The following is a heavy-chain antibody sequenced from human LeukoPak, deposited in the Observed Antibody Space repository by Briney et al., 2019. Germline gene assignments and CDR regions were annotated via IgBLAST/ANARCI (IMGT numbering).Heavy chain of an antibody. D-gene: IGHD6-19*01. J-gene: IGHJ4*02. CDR2: INPYSSNT. V-gene: IGHV1-18*04. CDR1: RCTFNTYS. Sequence: ASARVSSEPSRCTFNTYSITWVRHAPPQGLELMLWINPYSSNTNYAQKPQGRLTMTTDTSTSTAYMELRSLRYDHAAICYCSRDLTVARDQTDWGEGTLVTVSS. CDR3: SRDLTVARDQTD.